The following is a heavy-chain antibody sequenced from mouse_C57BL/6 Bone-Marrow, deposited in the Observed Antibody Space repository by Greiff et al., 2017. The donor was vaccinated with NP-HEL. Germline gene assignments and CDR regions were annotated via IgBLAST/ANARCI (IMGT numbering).Heavy chain of an antibody. CDR3: TRCPLYYYAMDY. Sequence: QVQLQQSGAELVRPGASVTLSCKASGYTFTDYEMHWVKQTPVHGLEWIGAIDPETGGTAYNQKFKGKAILTADKSSSTAYMELRSLTSEDSAVYYGTRCPLYYYAMDYWGQGTAVTVSA. V-gene: IGHV1-15*01. CDR2: IDPETGGT. CDR1: GYTFTDYE. J-gene: IGHJ4*01.